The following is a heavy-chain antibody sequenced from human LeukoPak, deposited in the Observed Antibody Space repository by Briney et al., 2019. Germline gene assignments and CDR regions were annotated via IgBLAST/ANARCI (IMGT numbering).Heavy chain of an antibody. V-gene: IGHV5-51*01. J-gene: IGHJ5*02. Sequence: GESLKISCKGSGYRFTTYWLGWVRQMPGKGLEWMGIIYPGDSDARYGPSFQGQVTISVDKSINTAYLQWSSLKASDTAMYYCARQIKFWGVEFDPWGQGTLVTVSS. D-gene: IGHD3-16*01. CDR1: GYRFTTYW. CDR3: ARQIKFWGVEFDP. CDR2: IYPGDSDA.